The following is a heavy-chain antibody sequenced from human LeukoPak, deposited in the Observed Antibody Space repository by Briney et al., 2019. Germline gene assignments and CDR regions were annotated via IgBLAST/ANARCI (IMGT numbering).Heavy chain of an antibody. Sequence: GGSLRLSCAASGFTFSNYGTHWVRQTPGKGLEWVAFVQNDGSDKFFADSVKGRFTVSRDNAKNSLYPQMNSLRAEDTAVYYCARRYFDYWGQGTLVTVSS. CDR2: VQNDGSDK. J-gene: IGHJ4*02. V-gene: IGHV3-30*02. CDR1: GFTFSNYG. CDR3: ARRYFDY.